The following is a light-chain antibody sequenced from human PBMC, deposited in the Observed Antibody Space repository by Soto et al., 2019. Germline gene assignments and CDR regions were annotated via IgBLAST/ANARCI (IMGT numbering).Light chain of an antibody. J-gene: IGLJ3*02. V-gene: IGLV1-40*01. Sequence: QSVLTQPPSVSGAPGQRVTLSCTGNSSNLGAGYDVHWYQQLPGAAPKLVIFGNRNRPSGVPERFSGSKSGTSASLDISGLQSEDEADYYCTSWDGSLDGRVFGGGTKLTVL. CDR1: SSNLGAGYD. CDR2: GNR. CDR3: TSWDGSLDGRV.